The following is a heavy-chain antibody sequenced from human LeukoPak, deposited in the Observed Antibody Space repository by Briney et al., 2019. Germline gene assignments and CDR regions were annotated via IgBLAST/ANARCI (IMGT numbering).Heavy chain of an antibody. J-gene: IGHJ3*02. CDR2: INHSGST. D-gene: IGHD2-2*01. CDR1: GGSFSGYY. Sequence: PSETLSLTCAVYGGSFSGYYWSWIRQPPGKGLEWIGEINHSGSTNYNPSLKSRVTISVDTSKNQFSLKLSSVTAADTAVYYCARLTHYPYCSSTSCPHGAFDIWGQGTMVTVSS. V-gene: IGHV4-34*01. CDR3: ARLTHYPYCSSTSCPHGAFDI.